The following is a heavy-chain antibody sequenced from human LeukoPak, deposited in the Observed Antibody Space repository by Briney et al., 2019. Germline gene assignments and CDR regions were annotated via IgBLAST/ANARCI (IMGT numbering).Heavy chain of an antibody. D-gene: IGHD6-13*01. CDR1: GYTFTSSA. V-gene: IGHV7-4-1*02. CDR3: ARESSTAEGGAFDI. CDR2: INTNTGNP. Sequence: ASVKVSCKASGYTFTSSAMNWVRQAPGQGLEWMGWINTNTGNPTYAQGFTGRFIFSLDTSVSTAYLQISSLKAEDTAVYYCARESSTAEGGAFDIWGQGTMVTVSS. J-gene: IGHJ3*02.